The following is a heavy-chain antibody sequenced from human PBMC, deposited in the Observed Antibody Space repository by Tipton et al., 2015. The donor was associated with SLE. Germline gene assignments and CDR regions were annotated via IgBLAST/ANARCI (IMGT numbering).Heavy chain of an antibody. V-gene: IGHV3-21*04. CDR1: GFTFSSYP. CDR2: ISTTTSFI. J-gene: IGHJ3*02. Sequence: SLRLSCAASGFTFSSYPMNWVRQAPGKGLEWVPSISTTTSFIYYANSVKGRFTISRDNAKNSLYLQMNSLRAEDMALYYCSKDIWSRDTKAFGAFDMWGQGTMVTVST. D-gene: IGHD1-26*01. CDR3: SKDIWSRDTKAFGAFDM.